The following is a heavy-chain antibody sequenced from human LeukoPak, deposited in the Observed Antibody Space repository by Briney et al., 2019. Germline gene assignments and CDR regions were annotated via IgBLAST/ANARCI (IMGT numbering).Heavy chain of an antibody. J-gene: IGHJ6*02. V-gene: IGHV6-1*01. Sequence: SQTLPLTCAISGDSVSSNSAAWNWIRQSPSRGLEWLGRTYYRSKWYNDYAVSVKSRITINPDTSKNQSSLQLNSVTPEDTAVYYCAREGRSSGSLYYYGMDVWGQGTTVTVSS. CDR1: GDSVSSNSAA. CDR3: AREGRSSGSLYYYGMDV. D-gene: IGHD6-19*01. CDR2: TYYRSKWYN.